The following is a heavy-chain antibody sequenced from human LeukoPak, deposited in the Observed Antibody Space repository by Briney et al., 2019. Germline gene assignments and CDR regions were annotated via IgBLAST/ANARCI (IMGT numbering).Heavy chain of an antibody. V-gene: IGHV3-21*01. CDR3: ARESSDIVVVVAATLEYYYYYMDV. D-gene: IGHD2-15*01. Sequence: GGSLRLSCAASGFTFSSYSMNWVRQAPGKGLEWVSSISSSSSYIYYADSVKGRFTISRDNAKNSLYLQMNSLRAEDTAVYYCARESSDIVVVVAATLEYYYYYMDVWGKGTTVTISS. CDR2: ISSSSSYI. J-gene: IGHJ6*03. CDR1: GFTFSSYS.